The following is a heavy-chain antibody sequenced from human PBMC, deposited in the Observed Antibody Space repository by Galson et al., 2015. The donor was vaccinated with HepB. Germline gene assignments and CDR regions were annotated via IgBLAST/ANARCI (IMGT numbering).Heavy chain of an antibody. Sequence: SLRLSCAASGFTFSSYAMSWVRQAPGKGLQWVSTITASNIDTYYADSVRGRFTISRDNSKNTLYLQINSLRAEDTALYYCAKEVDAGGDYLFDYWGQGTLVTVSS. D-gene: IGHD4-17*01. V-gene: IGHV3-23*01. CDR3: AKEVDAGGDYLFDY. CDR1: GFTFSSYA. CDR2: ITASNIDT. J-gene: IGHJ4*02.